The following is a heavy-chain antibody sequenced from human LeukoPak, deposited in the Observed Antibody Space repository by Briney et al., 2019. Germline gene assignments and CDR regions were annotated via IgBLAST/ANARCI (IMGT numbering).Heavy chain of an antibody. CDR1: GFTFSNAW. CDR3: TTAYSSGWYDPAIPVDY. V-gene: IGHV3-15*01. D-gene: IGHD6-19*01. CDR2: IKSKTDGGTT. Sequence: PGGSLRLSCAASGFTFSNAWMSWGRQAPGKGGEWVGRIKSKTDGGTTDYAAPVKGRFTISREDSKNTLYMQMNSLKTEETAVYYCTTAYSSGWYDPAIPVDYWGQGTLVTVSS. J-gene: IGHJ4*02.